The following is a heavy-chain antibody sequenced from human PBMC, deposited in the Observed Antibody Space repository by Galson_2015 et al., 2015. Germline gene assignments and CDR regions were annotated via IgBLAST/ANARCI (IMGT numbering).Heavy chain of an antibody. CDR1: GFPFSSYS. CDR3: ARSAFGGVIVIDAFDI. D-gene: IGHD3-16*02. V-gene: IGHV3-21*01. Sequence: LRLSCAASGFPFSSYSMNWVRQAPGKGLEWVSSISSSSSYIYYADSVKGRFTISRDNAKNSLYLQMNSLRAEDTAVYYCARSAFGGVIVIDAFDIWGQGTMVTVSS. J-gene: IGHJ3*02. CDR2: ISSSSSYI.